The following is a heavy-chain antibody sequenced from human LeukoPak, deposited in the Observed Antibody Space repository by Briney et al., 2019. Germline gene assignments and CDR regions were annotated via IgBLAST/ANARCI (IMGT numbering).Heavy chain of an antibody. CDR2: IYYSGST. J-gene: IGHJ4*02. D-gene: IGHD3-9*01. V-gene: IGHV4-39*07. CDR1: GGSISSSSYY. CDR3: ARERSRYFDSQKRDY. Sequence: SETLSLTCTVSGGSISSSSYYWGWIRQPPGKGLEWIGSIYYSGSTFYNPSLKSRVTISVDTSKNQFSLKLSSVTAADTAVYYCARERSRYFDSQKRDYWGQGTLVTVSS.